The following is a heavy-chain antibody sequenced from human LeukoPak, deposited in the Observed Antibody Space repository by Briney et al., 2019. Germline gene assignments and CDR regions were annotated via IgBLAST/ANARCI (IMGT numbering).Heavy chain of an antibody. CDR1: GYTFTSYG. V-gene: IGHV1-18*01. Sequence: ASVKVSCKASGYTFTSYGISWVRQAPGQGLEWMGWISAYNGNTNYARKLQGRVTMTTDTSTSTAYMELRSLRSDDTAVYYCASGPLGEMATPGWFDPWGQGTLVTVSS. D-gene: IGHD5-24*01. J-gene: IGHJ5*02. CDR2: ISAYNGNT. CDR3: ASGPLGEMATPGWFDP.